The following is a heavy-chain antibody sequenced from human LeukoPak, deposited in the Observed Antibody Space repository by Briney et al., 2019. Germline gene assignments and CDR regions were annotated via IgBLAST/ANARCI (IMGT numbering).Heavy chain of an antibody. V-gene: IGHV4-61*02. Sequence: PSETLSLTCTVSGGPISSGSYYWSWIRQPAGKGLEWIGCIYTSGSTHYHPSLKSRDTISVDTSKNQCSLKLSAVTAADTAVYYCARGAAAGDYWGQGTLVTVSS. CDR2: IYTSGST. J-gene: IGHJ4*02. D-gene: IGHD6-13*01. CDR1: GGPISSGSYY. CDR3: ARGAAAGDY.